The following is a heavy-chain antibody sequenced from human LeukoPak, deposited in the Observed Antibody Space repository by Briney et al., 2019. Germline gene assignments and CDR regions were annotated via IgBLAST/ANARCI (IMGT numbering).Heavy chain of an antibody. V-gene: IGHV3-23*01. J-gene: IGHJ4*02. Sequence: GGSPRLSCAASGFTFSSYAMSWVRQATGKGLEWVSAISGSGGSTYYADSVRGRFTISRDNSKNTLYLQMNSLRAEDTAVYYCASPGYSYGTFDYWGQGTLVTVSS. D-gene: IGHD5-18*01. CDR3: ASPGYSYGTFDY. CDR1: GFTFSSYA. CDR2: ISGSGGST.